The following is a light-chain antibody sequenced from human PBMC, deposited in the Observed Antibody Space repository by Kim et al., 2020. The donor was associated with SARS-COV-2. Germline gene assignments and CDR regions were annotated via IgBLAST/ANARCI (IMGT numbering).Light chain of an antibody. CDR1: KLGDKY. Sequence: SELTQPPSVSVSPGQTASITCSGDKLGDKYACWYQQKPGQSPVLVIYQDSKRPSGIPERFSGSNSGNTATLTISGTQAMDEADYYCQAWDSSTAVFGGGTQLTVL. CDR3: QAWDSSTAV. CDR2: QDS. J-gene: IGLJ3*02. V-gene: IGLV3-1*01.